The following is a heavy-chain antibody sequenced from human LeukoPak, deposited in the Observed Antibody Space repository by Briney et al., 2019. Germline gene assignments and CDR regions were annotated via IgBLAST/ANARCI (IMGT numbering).Heavy chain of an antibody. CDR3: ARSRREAFDI. Sequence: SETLSLTCTVSGGPISRYYWNWIRQPPGKGLEWIGYIYYSGSTNYNPSLKSRVTISVDTSKNQFSLKLSSVTAADTAVYYCARSRREAFDIWGQGTMVTVSS. V-gene: IGHV4-59*08. CDR2: IYYSGST. CDR1: GGPISRYY. J-gene: IGHJ3*02.